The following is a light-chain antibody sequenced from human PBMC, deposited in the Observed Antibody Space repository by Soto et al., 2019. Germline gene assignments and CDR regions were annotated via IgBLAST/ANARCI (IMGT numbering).Light chain of an antibody. CDR3: QQRSNWPS. Sequence: IVLTQSPATLSLSPGERATLSCMASQSVSSYLAWYQHKPGQAPRLLIYDASNRATGIPARFSGSGSGTDFTLTISSLEPEDFALYYCQQRSNWPSFGQGTRLEI. CDR1: QSVSSY. J-gene: IGKJ5*01. V-gene: IGKV3-11*01. CDR2: DAS.